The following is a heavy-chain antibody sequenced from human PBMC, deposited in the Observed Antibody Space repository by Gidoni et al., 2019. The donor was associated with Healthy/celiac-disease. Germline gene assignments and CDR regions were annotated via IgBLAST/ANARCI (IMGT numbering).Heavy chain of an antibody. CDR3: ARGRHCSSTSCYRSLYWYFDL. V-gene: IGHV4-34*01. Sequence: QVQLQQWGAGLLKPSETLSLTCAVYGGSFSGYYWSWIRQPPGKGLEWIGEINHSGSTNYNPSLKSRVTISVDTSKNQFSLKLSSVTAADTAVYYCARGRHCSSTSCYRSLYWYFDLWGRGTLVTVSS. J-gene: IGHJ2*01. D-gene: IGHD2-2*02. CDR1: GGSFSGYY. CDR2: INHSGST.